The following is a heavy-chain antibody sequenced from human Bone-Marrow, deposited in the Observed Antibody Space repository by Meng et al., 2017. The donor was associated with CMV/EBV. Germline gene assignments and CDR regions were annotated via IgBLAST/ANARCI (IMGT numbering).Heavy chain of an antibody. CDR3: ARDRGVVVPAAIVLDY. J-gene: IGHJ4*02. Sequence: GESLKISCAASGFTFSSYWMSWVRQAPGKGLEWVANIKQDGSEKYYVDSVKGRFTISRDNAKNSLYLQMNSLRAEDTAVYYCARDRGVVVPAAIVLDYWGQGPLVTVSS. D-gene: IGHD2-2*02. CDR2: IKQDGSEK. V-gene: IGHV3-7*01. CDR1: GFTFSSYW.